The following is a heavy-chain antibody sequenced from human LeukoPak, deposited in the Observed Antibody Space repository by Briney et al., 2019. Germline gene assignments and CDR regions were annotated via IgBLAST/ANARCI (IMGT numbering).Heavy chain of an antibody. Sequence: AGSLRLSCAASGFTFRSYAMQWVRQAPGKGLEYVSVIGSNGGSTYYANSVKGRFTISRDNSKNALYLQMGSLRVEDTAMYYCARDGSLCSAGSCDRGPYDYWGQGTLVTVSS. J-gene: IGHJ4*02. CDR3: ARDGSLCSAGSCDRGPYDY. CDR1: GFTFRSYA. D-gene: IGHD2-15*01. V-gene: IGHV3-64*01. CDR2: IGSNGGST.